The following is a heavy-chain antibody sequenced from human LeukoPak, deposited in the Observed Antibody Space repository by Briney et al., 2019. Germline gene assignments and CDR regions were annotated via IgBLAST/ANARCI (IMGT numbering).Heavy chain of an antibody. CDR1: GFTFNTYR. Sequence: PGGSLRLSCAASGFTFNTYRMNWVRQAPGKGLEWVSYISSGASTIYYADSVKGRFTISRDNAKNSLYLQMNSLRVEDTAVYYCARDQGDYWGRGTLVTVSS. V-gene: IGHV3-48*01. J-gene: IGHJ4*02. CDR2: ISSGASTI. CDR3: ARDQGDY.